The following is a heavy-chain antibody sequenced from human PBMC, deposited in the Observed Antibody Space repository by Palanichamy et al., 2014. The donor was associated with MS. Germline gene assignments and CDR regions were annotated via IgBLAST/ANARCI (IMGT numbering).Heavy chain of an antibody. D-gene: IGHD2-21*01. Sequence: QVQLQQWGAGLLKPSETLSLTCAVYGGSFSGYYWSWIRQPPGKGLEWIGEINHSGSTNYNPSLKSRVTISVDTSKNQFSLKLSSVTAADTAVYYCARPVWGLNVFDYWGQGTLVTVSS. CDR1: GGSFSGYY. V-gene: IGHV4-34*01. CDR2: INHSGST. CDR3: ARPVWGLNVFDY. J-gene: IGHJ4*02.